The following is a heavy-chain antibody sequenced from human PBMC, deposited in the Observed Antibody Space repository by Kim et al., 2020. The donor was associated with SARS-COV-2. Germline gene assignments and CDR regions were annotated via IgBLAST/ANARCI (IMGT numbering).Heavy chain of an antibody. Sequence: YAAPVKVRFTISRDDSKNTLYLQMNSLKTEDTAVYYCTTPITMVRGPIDYWGQGTLVTVSS. J-gene: IGHJ4*02. V-gene: IGHV3-15*01. D-gene: IGHD3-10*01. CDR3: TTPITMVRGPIDY.